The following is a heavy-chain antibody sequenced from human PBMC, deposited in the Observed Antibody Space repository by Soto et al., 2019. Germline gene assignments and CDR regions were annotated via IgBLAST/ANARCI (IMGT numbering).Heavy chain of an antibody. J-gene: IGHJ4*02. V-gene: IGHV3-74*01. CDR1: GFTFSSYW. CDR3: ARDIGGRWAY. CDR2: IDEYGNTI. D-gene: IGHD3-16*01. Sequence: GGSLRLSCAASGFTFSSYWMHWVRQVPGKGLLWVSRIDEYGNTIDYADSVRGRFTISRDNARNTLYLEMNSLRAEDTALYYCARDIGGRWAYWGPGTLVTVSS.